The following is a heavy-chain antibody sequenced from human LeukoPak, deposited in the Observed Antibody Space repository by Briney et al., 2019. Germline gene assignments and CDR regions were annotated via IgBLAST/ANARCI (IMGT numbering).Heavy chain of an antibody. CDR2: ISAYNGNT. V-gene: IGHV1-18*01. D-gene: IGHD3-10*01. J-gene: IGHJ4*02. Sequence: VASVKVSCKASGYTFTSYGISWVRQAPGQGLEWMGWISAYNGNTNYAQKLQGRVTMTTDTSTSTAYTELRSLRSDDTAVYYCARDGLLLWFGELFPADYWGQGTLVTVSS. CDR3: ARDGLLLWFGELFPADY. CDR1: GYTFTSYG.